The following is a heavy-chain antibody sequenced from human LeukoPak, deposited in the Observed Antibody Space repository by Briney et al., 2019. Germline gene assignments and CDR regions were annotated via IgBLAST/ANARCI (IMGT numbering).Heavy chain of an antibody. J-gene: IGHJ6*02. Sequence: GGSLRLSCAASGFTFSDYYMSWIRQAPEKGLEWVSYISTIGTTIYYADSVKGRFTISRDNAENSLFLQMNSLRAEDTAVYYCARGHYGMDVWGQGTTVTVSS. CDR2: ISTIGTTI. V-gene: IGHV3-11*01. CDR3: ARGHYGMDV. CDR1: GFTFSDYY.